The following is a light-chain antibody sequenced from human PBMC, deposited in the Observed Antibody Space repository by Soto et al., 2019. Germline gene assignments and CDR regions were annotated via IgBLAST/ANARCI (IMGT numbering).Light chain of an antibody. CDR2: DTS. CDR3: QVRTNWPPIFT. V-gene: IGKV3-11*01. Sequence: EIVLTQSPATLSLSPGERATLSCRASQGVSRYLAWYQQKPGQAPRLLIYDTSKRAPGIPARFSGRGSGTDFTLSISSLEPEDFAVYYCQVRTNWPPIFTFGPGTKVDMK. J-gene: IGKJ3*01. CDR1: QGVSRY.